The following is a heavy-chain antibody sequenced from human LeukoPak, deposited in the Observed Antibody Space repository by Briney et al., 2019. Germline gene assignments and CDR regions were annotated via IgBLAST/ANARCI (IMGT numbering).Heavy chain of an antibody. CDR3: ARAYCSGGSCPYWYFDL. Sequence: GGSLRLSCAASGFTFSSYWMHWVRQAPGKGLVWVSRINSDGSSTSYADSVKGRFTISRDNAKNTLYLQMNSLRAEDAAVYYCARAYCSGGSCPYWYFDLWGRGTLVTVSS. D-gene: IGHD2-15*01. CDR2: INSDGSST. CDR1: GFTFSSYW. V-gene: IGHV3-74*01. J-gene: IGHJ2*01.